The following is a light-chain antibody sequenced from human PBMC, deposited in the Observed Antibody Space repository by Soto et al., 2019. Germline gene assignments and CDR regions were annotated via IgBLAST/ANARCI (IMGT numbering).Light chain of an antibody. CDR3: AAWDDRLTGYV. CDR2: SDN. CDR1: SSNIGGNP. Sequence: QSVLTQPPSASGTPGQRVTISCSGSSSNIGGNPVSWYQQLPGTAPKLLIYSDNQRPSGVPDRFSGSKSGTSASLAISGLQSEDEADYYCAAWDDRLTGYVFGTGTKVTVL. J-gene: IGLJ1*01. V-gene: IGLV1-44*01.